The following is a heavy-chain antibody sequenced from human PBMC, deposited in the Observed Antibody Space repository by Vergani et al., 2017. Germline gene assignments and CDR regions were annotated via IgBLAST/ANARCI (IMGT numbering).Heavy chain of an antibody. Sequence: QVQLQQWGAGLLKPSETLSLSCAVYGGSFSGYYWSWIRQPPGKGLACIGEINHSGSTNYNPSLKSRVTISVDTSKNPFSLKLSCVTAADTAVYYCARFVTGTTHFDYWGQGTLVTVSS. J-gene: IGHJ4*02. CDR3: ARFVTGTTHFDY. V-gene: IGHV4-34*01. D-gene: IGHD1-20*01. CDR2: INHSGST. CDR1: GGSFSGYY.